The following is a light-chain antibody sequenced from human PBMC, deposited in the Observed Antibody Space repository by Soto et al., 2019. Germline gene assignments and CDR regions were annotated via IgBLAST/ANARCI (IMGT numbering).Light chain of an antibody. Sequence: QSALTQPASVSGSPGQSITISCTGTSDDVDGYAYVSWYQHYPGKAPKLIISEVSNRPSGVSDRFSGSRSGNTASLTISGLQAEDEADYYCSSYTANTTPLFGGGTKLTVL. CDR2: EVS. CDR1: SDDVDGYAY. CDR3: SSYTANTTPL. J-gene: IGLJ2*01. V-gene: IGLV2-14*01.